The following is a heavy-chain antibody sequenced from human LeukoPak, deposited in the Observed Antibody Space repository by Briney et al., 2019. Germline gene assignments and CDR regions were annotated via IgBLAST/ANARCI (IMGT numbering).Heavy chain of an antibody. J-gene: IGHJ4*02. CDR2: ISTTGSTI. V-gene: IGHV3-48*02. D-gene: IGHD5-12*01. Sequence: PGGSLRLSCAAAGFTFNDYSMNWARQAPGKGLEWVAYISTTGSTIYYADSVKGRFTISRDNAKNLLHLQLNTLRDDDTAVYYCARDGPQRYSGYFDCWGQGILVTVS. CDR3: ARDGPQRYSGYFDC. CDR1: GFTFNDYS.